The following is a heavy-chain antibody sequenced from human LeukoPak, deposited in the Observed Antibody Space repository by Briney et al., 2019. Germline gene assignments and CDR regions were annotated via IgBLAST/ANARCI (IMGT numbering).Heavy chain of an antibody. V-gene: IGHV3-30*04. CDR2: ISYDGSNK. CDR3: ARDQVGAPGQGYFDY. Sequence: QPGRSLRLSCAASGFTFSSYAMHWVRQALGKGLEWVAVISYDGSNKYYADSVKGRFTISRDNSKNTLYLEMNSLRAEDTAVYYCARDQVGAPGQGYFDYWGQGTLVTVSS. D-gene: IGHD1-26*01. CDR1: GFTFSSYA. J-gene: IGHJ4*02.